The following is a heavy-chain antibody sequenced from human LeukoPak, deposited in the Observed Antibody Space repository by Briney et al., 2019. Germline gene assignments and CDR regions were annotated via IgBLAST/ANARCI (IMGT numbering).Heavy chain of an antibody. V-gene: IGHV1-8*02. CDR3: ARGLGVAFHYSYFYLDF. Sequence: ASVKVSCRPYGYTFTAYDINWLRQAAGQGLEWMGWMNPSSGRTSYSQQFQGRVTMTGDTSTRTAYMELSGLKSEDTAVCYCARGLGVAFHYSYFYLDFWGKGTTVTVS. CDR2: MNPSSGRT. CDR1: GYTFTAYD. J-gene: IGHJ6*03. D-gene: IGHD3-3*01.